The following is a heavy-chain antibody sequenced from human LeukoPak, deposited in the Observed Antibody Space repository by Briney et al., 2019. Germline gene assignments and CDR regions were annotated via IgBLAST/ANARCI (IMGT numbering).Heavy chain of an antibody. CDR2: IYTSGST. V-gene: IGHV4-61*02. D-gene: IGHD6-25*01. J-gene: IGHJ4*02. CDR3: ARTDRSIAAYDY. CDR1: GGSISSGSYY. Sequence: SETLSLTCTVSGGSISSGSYYWSWIRQPAGKGLEWIGRIYTSGSTNYNPSLKSRVTISVDTSKNQFSLKLSSVTAADTAVYYCARTDRSIAAYDYWGQGALVTVSS.